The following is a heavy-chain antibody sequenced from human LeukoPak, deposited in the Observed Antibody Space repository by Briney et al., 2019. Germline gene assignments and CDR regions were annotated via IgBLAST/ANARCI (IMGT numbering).Heavy chain of an antibody. CDR2: IYPGDSDT. CDR1: GYSFTSYW. D-gene: IGHD6-13*01. Sequence: GESLKISCKGSGYSFTSYWIGWVRQMPGKGLEWMGIIYPGDSDTRYSPSFQGQVTISADKSISTAYLQWSSLKASDTAMYYCARHLGAAAWDDAFDIWGQGTMVTVSS. CDR3: ARHLGAAAWDDAFDI. J-gene: IGHJ3*02. V-gene: IGHV5-51*01.